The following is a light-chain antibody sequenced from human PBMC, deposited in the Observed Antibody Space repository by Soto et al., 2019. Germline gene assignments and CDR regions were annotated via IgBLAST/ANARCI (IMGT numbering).Light chain of an antibody. CDR1: QGISSY. J-gene: IGKJ1*01. CDR3: QQYNSYSRWT. Sequence: VIWMTQSPSLLSASTGDRVTISCRMSQGISSYLAWYQQKPGKAPELLIYDVSSLESGVPSRFSGSGSGTEFTLAISSLQPDDFATYYCQQYNSYSRWTFGQGTKVDIK. CDR2: DVS. V-gene: IGKV1D-8*03.